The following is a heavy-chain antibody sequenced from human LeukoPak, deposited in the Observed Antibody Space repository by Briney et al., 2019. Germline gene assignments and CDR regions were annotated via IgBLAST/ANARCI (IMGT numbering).Heavy chain of an antibody. J-gene: IGHJ3*02. Sequence: SQTLSLTCTVSGGSISSGSYYWSWIRQPGGKGLEWIGRIYTTGSTNYNPSLKSRLTISVDTSKNQFSLKLRSVTAADTAVYYCARVSHPTQRRVLSAVSIPTAGAFDIWGQGTLVTVSS. V-gene: IGHV4-61*02. CDR3: ARVSHPTQRRVLSAVSIPTAGAFDI. CDR2: IYTTGST. CDR1: GGSISSGSYY. D-gene: IGHD4-17*01.